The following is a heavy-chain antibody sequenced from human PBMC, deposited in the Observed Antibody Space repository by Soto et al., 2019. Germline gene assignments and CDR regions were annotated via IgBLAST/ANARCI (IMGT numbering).Heavy chain of an antibody. J-gene: IGHJ6*02. Sequence: QVQLQQSGPRLVKPSETLSLTCTVSSGPSRSYNWGWIRQSPRRGLEWICYVYYTGDTAYTPSLESRVTIAAATSTHNISLILSSVTAADAAVDYCVTQGLDDLHGLADVWGHGTTVTVSS. CDR1: SGPSRSYN. V-gene: IGHV4-59*08. CDR2: VYYTGDT. CDR3: VTQGLDDLHGLADV. D-gene: IGHD1-1*01.